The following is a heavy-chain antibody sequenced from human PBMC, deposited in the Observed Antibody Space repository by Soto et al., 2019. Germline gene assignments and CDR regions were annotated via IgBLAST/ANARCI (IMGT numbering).Heavy chain of an antibody. Sequence: QVQLVQSGAEVKKPGASVKVSCKASGYTFTSYGISWVRQAPGQGLELMGWISAYNGNTNYAQKLQSRVTMTTDTSTSTAYLELRSLRSDATGVDYCARDPKPTVTTPWDVWGQGTTVTVSS. V-gene: IGHV1-18*01. CDR1: GYTFTSYG. CDR2: ISAYNGNT. D-gene: IGHD4-17*01. J-gene: IGHJ6*02. CDR3: ARDPKPTVTTPWDV.